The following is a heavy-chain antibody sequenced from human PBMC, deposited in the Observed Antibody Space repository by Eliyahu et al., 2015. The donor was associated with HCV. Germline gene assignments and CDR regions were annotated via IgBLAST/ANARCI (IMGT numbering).Heavy chain of an antibody. CDR2: TAGNGVDK. J-gene: IGHJ4*02. CDR3: ARAPVVSCRSVVCYHFDY. D-gene: IGHD2-2*01. Sequence: EVQLLESGGGLVQPGGSLRXSXXASGFTFINYAMXWVRQAPGKGPEWVSATAGNGVDKYHAASVRGRFTISRDNSKNSLYLQMNGLRAEDTAVYYXARAPVVSCRSVVCYHFDYWGQGALVTVSS. CDR1: GFTFINYA. V-gene: IGHV3-23*01.